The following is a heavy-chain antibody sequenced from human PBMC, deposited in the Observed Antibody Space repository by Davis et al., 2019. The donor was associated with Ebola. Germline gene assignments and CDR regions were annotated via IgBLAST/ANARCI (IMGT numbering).Heavy chain of an antibody. D-gene: IGHD2-2*01. J-gene: IGHJ4*02. CDR2: ISYDGSNK. CDR3: ARDHMAVPAATFDY. Sequence: PGGSLRLSCAASGFTFSSYGMHWVRQAPGKGLEWVAVISYDGSNKYYADSVKGRFTISRDNSKNTLYLQMNSLRAEDTAVYYCARDHMAVPAATFDYWGQGTLVTVSS. CDR1: GFTFSSYG. V-gene: IGHV3-30*19.